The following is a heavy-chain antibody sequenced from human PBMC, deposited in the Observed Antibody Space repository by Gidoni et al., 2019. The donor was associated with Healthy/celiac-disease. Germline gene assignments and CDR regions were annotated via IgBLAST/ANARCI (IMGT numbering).Heavy chain of an antibody. D-gene: IGHD3-3*01. CDR2: IIPILGTA. V-gene: IGHV1-69*01. CDR3: ARSPPLTSYDFLD. CDR1: GGTFSSYA. Sequence: ASGGTFSSYAIRWVRQDPGPGLEWMGGIIPILGTANYAQKFQGRVTITADESTSTAYMELTSLRSEDTAVYYCARSPPLTSYDFLDWGQGTLVTVSS. J-gene: IGHJ4*02.